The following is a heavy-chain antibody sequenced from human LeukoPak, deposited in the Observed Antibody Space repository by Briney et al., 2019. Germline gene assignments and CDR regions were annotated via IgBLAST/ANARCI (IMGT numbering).Heavy chain of an antibody. CDR3: ARGLRVVVPYNWFDP. CDR2: INHSGST. Sequence: SETLSLTCAVYGGSFSGYYWSWIRQPPGKGLEWIGEINHSGSTNYNPSLKSRVTISVATSKNQFSLKLSSVTAADTAVYYCARGLRVVVPYNWFDPWGQGTLVTVSS. J-gene: IGHJ5*02. D-gene: IGHD3-22*01. V-gene: IGHV4-34*01. CDR1: GGSFSGYY.